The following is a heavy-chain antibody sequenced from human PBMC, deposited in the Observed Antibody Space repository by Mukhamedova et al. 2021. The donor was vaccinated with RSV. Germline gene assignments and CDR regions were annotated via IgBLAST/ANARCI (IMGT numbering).Heavy chain of an antibody. D-gene: IGHD6-19*01. V-gene: IGHV3-30*02. CDR3: AKATGSGEQWLGYYFDY. J-gene: IGHJ4*02. Sequence: FTISRDNSKNTLYLQMNSLRAEDTAVYYCAKATGSGEQWLGYYFDYWGQGTLVTVSS.